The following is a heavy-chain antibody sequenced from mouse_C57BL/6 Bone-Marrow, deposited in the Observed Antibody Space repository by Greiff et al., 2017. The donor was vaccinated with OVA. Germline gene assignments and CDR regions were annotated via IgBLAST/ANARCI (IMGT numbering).Heavy chain of an antibody. Sequence: VQLQQSDAGLVKPGASLKISCKASGYTFTDYTIHWMQQTPEQGLEWIGYIYTRDGSTKYDEKFKGKATLTTDKSLSTAYMQLNSLTSENSAVYFCARLVAYWGQGTLVTVSA. V-gene: IGHV1-78*01. J-gene: IGHJ3*01. CDR3: ARLVAY. CDR2: IYTRDGST. CDR1: GYTFTDYT.